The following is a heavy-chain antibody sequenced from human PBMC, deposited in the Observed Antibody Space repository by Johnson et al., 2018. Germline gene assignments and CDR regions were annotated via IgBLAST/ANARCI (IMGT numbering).Heavy chain of an antibody. CDR1: GFTFSGYD. CDR2: ISDSSITI. V-gene: IGHV3-48*01. CDR3: VREDSGSSGAFDY. J-gene: IGHJ4*02. D-gene: IGHD1-26*01. Sequence: VQLVESGGSLVPPGGSLRLSCVASGFTFSGYDISWVRQTPGKGLEWVSTISDSSITIYYADSVKGRFRISRDNAKNSLYLQMNSRRAEDTAVYYCVREDSGSSGAFDYCGQGTLVTVSS.